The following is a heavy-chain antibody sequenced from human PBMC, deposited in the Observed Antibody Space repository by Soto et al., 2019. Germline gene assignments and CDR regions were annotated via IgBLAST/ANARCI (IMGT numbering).Heavy chain of an antibody. CDR3: ARLPDIVVVVAATPVDAFDI. J-gene: IGHJ3*02. V-gene: IGHV1-69*02. CDR2: IIPILGIA. D-gene: IGHD2-15*01. CDR1: GGTFSSYT. Sequence: SVKVSCKASGGTFSSYTISWVRQAPGQGLEWMGRIIPILGIANYAQKFQGRVTVTADKSTSTAYMELSSLRSEDTAVYYCARLPDIVVVVAATPVDAFDIWGQGTMVTVSS.